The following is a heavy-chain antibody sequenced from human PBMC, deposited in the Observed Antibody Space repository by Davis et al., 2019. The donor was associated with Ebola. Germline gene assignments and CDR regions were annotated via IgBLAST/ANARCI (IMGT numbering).Heavy chain of an antibody. Sequence: ASVKVSCKASGYTFTSYGISWVRQAPGQGLEWMGWISAYNGNTNYAQKLQGRVTMTTDTSTSTAYMELRSLRSDDTAVYYCAREETTVTTYAFDIWGQGTMVTVSS. CDR1: GYTFTSYG. J-gene: IGHJ3*02. CDR3: AREETTVTTYAFDI. D-gene: IGHD4-17*01. CDR2: ISAYNGNT. V-gene: IGHV1-18*04.